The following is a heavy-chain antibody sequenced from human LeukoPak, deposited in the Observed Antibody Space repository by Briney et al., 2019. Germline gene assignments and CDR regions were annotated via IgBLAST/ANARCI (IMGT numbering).Heavy chain of an antibody. CDR1: GGTFSSYP. CDR3: ARGGGVVVPAAFDY. D-gene: IGHD2-2*01. Sequence: ASVKVSCKASGGTFSSYPISWVRQAPGQGLEWMGGIIGIFGTTNYAQKFQGRVTINADESTNTVFLELSSLTSEDTALYYCARGGGVVVPAAFDYWGQGTLVSVSS. CDR2: IIGIFGTT. V-gene: IGHV1-69*13. J-gene: IGHJ4*02.